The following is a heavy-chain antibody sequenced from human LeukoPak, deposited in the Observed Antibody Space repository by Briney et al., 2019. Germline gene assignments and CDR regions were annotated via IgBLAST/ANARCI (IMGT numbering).Heavy chain of an antibody. D-gene: IGHD2-15*01. J-gene: IGHJ4*02. CDR1: GFTFSSYG. Sequence: GGTLRLSCAAPGFTFSSYGMSWVRQAPGKGLEWVSAISGSGGSTYYADSVKGRFTISRDNSKNTLYLQMNSLRAEDTAVYYCARDPFSEIRGSYWGQGTLVTVSS. V-gene: IGHV3-23*01. CDR2: ISGSGGST. CDR3: ARDPFSEIRGSY.